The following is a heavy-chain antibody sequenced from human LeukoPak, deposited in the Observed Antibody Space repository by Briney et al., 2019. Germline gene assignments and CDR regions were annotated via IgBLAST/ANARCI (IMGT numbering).Heavy chain of an antibody. Sequence: PSETLSLTYTVSGGSISSYYWGWIRQAPGKGLEWIGYIYYSGSTNYNPSLKSRVTISVDTSKNQFSLKLSSVTAADTAVYYCARGRRGYCSSTSCYNGGWFDPWGQGTLVTVSS. CDR3: ARGRRGYCSSTSCYNGGWFDP. CDR2: IYYSGST. V-gene: IGHV4-59*12. CDR1: GGSISSYY. D-gene: IGHD2-2*02. J-gene: IGHJ5*02.